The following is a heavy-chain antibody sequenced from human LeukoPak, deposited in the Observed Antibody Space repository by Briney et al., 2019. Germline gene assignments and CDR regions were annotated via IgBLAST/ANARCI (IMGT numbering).Heavy chain of an antibody. CDR3: AKIEGSSWNLRDYYYYMDA. V-gene: IGHV3-7*01. J-gene: IGHJ6*03. Sequence: GGSLRLSCVVSGLTFRSYWMTWVRQAPGKGPEWVANIKYDGSEKYYVDSVKGRFTISRDNAKNSLFLEMNSLRADDTAVYYCAKIEGSSWNLRDYYYYMDAWGKGTTVTVSS. D-gene: IGHD1-1*01. CDR1: GLTFRSYW. CDR2: IKYDGSEK.